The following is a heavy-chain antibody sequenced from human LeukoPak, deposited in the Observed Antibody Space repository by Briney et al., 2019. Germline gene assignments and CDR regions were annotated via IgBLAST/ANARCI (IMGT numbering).Heavy chain of an antibody. J-gene: IGHJ4*02. CDR2: ISSNGGST. V-gene: IGHV3-64*01. Sequence: GGSLRLSCAASGFTFSSYAMHWVRQAPGKGLEYVSAISSNGGSTYYANSVKGRFTISRDNSKNTLYLQMGSLRAEDMAVYYCARKVSGSYSLAGGKLVDYWGQGTLVTVSS. CDR1: GFTFSSYA. D-gene: IGHD3-10*01. CDR3: ARKVSGSYSLAGGKLVDY.